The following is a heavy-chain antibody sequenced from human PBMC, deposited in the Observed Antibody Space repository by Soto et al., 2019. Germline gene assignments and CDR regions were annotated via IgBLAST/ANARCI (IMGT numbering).Heavy chain of an antibody. CDR3: ARAVGPTLFDY. D-gene: IGHD2-15*01. CDR2: IGTAGDT. V-gene: IGHV3-13*04. Sequence: GGSLRLSCAASGFTFSSYYMHWVRQGPGKGLEWVSAIGTAGDTNYASSVKGRFTISRENAKNSLYLQMNSVRAGDTAIYFCARAVGPTLFDYWGQGTLVTVSS. J-gene: IGHJ4*02. CDR1: GFTFSSYY.